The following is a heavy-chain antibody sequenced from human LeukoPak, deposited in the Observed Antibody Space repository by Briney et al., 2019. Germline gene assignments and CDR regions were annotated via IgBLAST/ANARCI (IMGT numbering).Heavy chain of an antibody. Sequence: SETLSLTCAVYGGSFSGYYWSWIRQPPGKGLEWIGEINHSGSTNYNPSLKSRVTISVDTSKNQFSLKLSSVTAADTAVYYCARGSRPRLLYYYYYMDVWGKGTTVTVSS. CDR1: GGSFSGYY. CDR2: INHSGST. CDR3: ARGSRPRLLYYYYYMDV. D-gene: IGHD1-26*01. J-gene: IGHJ6*03. V-gene: IGHV4-34*01.